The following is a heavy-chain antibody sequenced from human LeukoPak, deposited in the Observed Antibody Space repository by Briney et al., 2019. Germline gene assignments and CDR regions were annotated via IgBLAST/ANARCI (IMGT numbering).Heavy chain of an antibody. J-gene: IGHJ4*02. Sequence: GASVKVSCKVSGYTLTELCMHWVRQAPGKGLELMGGFDPEDGETIYAQKFQGRVTMTEDTSTDTAYMELSSLRSEDTAVYYCATERLDFGDYLRPLGYWGQGTLVTVSS. CDR3: ATERLDFGDYLRPLGY. CDR2: FDPEDGET. D-gene: IGHD4-17*01. CDR1: GYTLTELC. V-gene: IGHV1-24*01.